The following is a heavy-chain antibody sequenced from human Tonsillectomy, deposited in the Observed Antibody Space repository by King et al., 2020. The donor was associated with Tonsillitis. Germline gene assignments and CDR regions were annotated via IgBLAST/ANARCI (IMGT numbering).Heavy chain of an antibody. CDR2: ISSSSSTL. CDR1: GFTFSSYS. J-gene: IGHJ4*02. CDR3: ARVGRSYYLDY. V-gene: IGHV3-48*01. Sequence: VQLVESGGGLVQPGGSLRLSCAASGFTFSSYSMNWVRQAPGKGLEWVSYISSSSSTLYYADSVKGRFTISRDNAKNSLYLQMNSLRAEDTAVYYCARVGRSYYLDYWGQGTLVTVSS. D-gene: IGHD1-26*01.